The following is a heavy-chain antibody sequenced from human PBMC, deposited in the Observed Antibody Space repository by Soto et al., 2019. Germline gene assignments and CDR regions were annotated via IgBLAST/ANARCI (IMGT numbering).Heavy chain of an antibody. D-gene: IGHD1-26*01. CDR3: AGLNNGSSGEGRIDV. J-gene: IGHJ6*01. CDR1: GGTFNTYT. Sequence: QVQLVQSGAEMKKPGSSVKVSCKASGGTFNTYTISWVRQVPGQGLEWLGGIMPLYAKPTYAQPFLGRLTRAADKNTSTVYMELSSLRSEDTAIYYCAGLNNGSSGEGRIDVWGRGTAVSVSS. CDR2: IMPLYAKP. V-gene: IGHV1-69*06.